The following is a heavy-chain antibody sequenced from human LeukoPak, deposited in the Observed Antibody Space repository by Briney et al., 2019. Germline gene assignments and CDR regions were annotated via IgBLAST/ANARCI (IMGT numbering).Heavy chain of an antibody. Sequence: ASVKVSCKASGYTFTGYYMHWVRQAPGQGLEWMGRINPNSGGTNYAQKFQGRVTITADESTSTAYMELSSLRSEDTAVYYCARAIETYGSGTYYFDYWGQGTLVTVSS. CDR1: GYTFTGYY. D-gene: IGHD3-10*01. V-gene: IGHV1-2*06. CDR3: ARAIETYGSGTYYFDY. CDR2: INPNSGGT. J-gene: IGHJ4*02.